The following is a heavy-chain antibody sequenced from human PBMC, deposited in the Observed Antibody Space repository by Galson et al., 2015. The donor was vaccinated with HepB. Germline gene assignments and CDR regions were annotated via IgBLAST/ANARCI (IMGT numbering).Heavy chain of an antibody. CDR3: ARSPGYSSGWYGEYYYYGMDV. J-gene: IGHJ6*02. CDR2: ISRSGSTI. Sequence: SLRLSCAASGFPFSDYYMSWVRQAPGKGLEWVSYISRSGSTIYYADSVKGRFTISRDNTKNSLYLQMNSLRAEDAAVYYCARSPGYSSGWYGEYYYYGMDVWGQGTTVTVSS. CDR1: GFPFSDYY. D-gene: IGHD6-19*01. V-gene: IGHV3-11*04.